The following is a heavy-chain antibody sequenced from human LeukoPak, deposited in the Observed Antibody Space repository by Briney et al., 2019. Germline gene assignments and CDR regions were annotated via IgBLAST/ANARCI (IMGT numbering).Heavy chain of an antibody. D-gene: IGHD1-20*01. V-gene: IGHV3-30-3*01. J-gene: IGHJ4*02. CDR2: ISYDGSNK. CDR1: GFTFSSYA. CDR3: AKDQVVGYNWNYLDY. Sequence: PGGSLRLSCAASGFTFSSYAMHWVRQAPGKGLEWVAVISYDGSNKYYADSVKGRFTISRDNSKNTLYLQMNSLRAEDTAVYYCAKDQVVGYNWNYLDYWGQGTLVTVSS.